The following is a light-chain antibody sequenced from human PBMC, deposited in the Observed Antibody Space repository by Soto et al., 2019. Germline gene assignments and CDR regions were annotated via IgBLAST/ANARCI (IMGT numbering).Light chain of an antibody. J-gene: IGKJ2*01. Sequence: ESVLTQSPATLSLSPGERATLSCRASQSVSNSFFAWYQQKPGQAPRLLIYGVSSRATGIPDRFSGSGSGTDFTLTISRLEPEDFLVYYCQQYSSLPHTFGQGTKLEVK. CDR1: QSVSNSF. V-gene: IGKV3-20*01. CDR3: QQYSSLPHT. CDR2: GVS.